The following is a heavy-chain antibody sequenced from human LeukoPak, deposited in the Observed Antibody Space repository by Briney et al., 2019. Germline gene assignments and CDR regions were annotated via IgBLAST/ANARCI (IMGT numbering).Heavy chain of an antibody. D-gene: IGHD3-22*01. CDR1: GGTFSSYA. Sequence: GASVKVSCKASGGTFSSYAISWVRQAPGQGLEWMGGIIPIFGTANYAQKFQGRVTITADESTGTAYMELSSLRSEDTAVYYCARGVRSPDYYDSSGYYPYFDYWGQGTLVTVSS. CDR2: IIPIFGTA. CDR3: ARGVRSPDYYDSSGYYPYFDY. J-gene: IGHJ4*02. V-gene: IGHV1-69*13.